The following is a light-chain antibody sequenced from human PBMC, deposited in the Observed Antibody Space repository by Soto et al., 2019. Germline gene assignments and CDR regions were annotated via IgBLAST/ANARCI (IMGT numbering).Light chain of an antibody. CDR1: QGISSY. CDR3: QQLNSYPRT. CDR2: AAS. J-gene: IGKJ1*01. Sequence: DIQLTQSPSLLSASVGDRVTITCRASQGISSYLAWYQQKSGKAPKLLIYAASTLQSGVPSRFSGGGSGTEFTLTISSLQPEDFATYYCQQLNSYPRTFGQGTKVEIK. V-gene: IGKV1-9*01.